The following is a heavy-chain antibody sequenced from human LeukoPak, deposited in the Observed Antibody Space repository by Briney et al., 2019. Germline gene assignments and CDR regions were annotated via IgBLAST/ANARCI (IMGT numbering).Heavy chain of an antibody. J-gene: IGHJ4*02. Sequence: QTGGSLRLSCTASGFTFGDYAMSWFRQAPVKGLEWVANVKQDGSQAYYLESVEGRFTISRDNAKTSLYLHMNNLRAEDTAVYYCSNGIYDSSYWGQGTLVTVSS. V-gene: IGHV3-7*01. CDR2: VKQDGSQA. D-gene: IGHD6-6*01. CDR3: SNGIYDSSY. CDR1: GFTFGDYA.